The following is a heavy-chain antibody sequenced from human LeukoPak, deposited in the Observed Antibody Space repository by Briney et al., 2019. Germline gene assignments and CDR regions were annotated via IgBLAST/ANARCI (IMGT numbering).Heavy chain of an antibody. CDR3: ARGLYDYYDPRSYFYF. CDR2: ISPNSGGV. J-gene: IGHJ4*02. Sequence: GASVKLSCKASGYTFTGYYMHWVRHAPGQGLGRMGWISPNSGGVTYAQKFLGRGTMTRDTSTSTPYMDQRRLVTAATAADYCARGLYDYYDPRSYFYFWGQGTLVTVSS. D-gene: IGHD3-16*01. CDR1: GYTFTGYY. V-gene: IGHV1-2*02.